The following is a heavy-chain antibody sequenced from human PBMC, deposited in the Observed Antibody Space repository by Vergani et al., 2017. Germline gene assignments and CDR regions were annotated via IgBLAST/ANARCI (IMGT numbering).Heavy chain of an antibody. J-gene: IGHJ4*02. CDR2: IIPIFGTA. D-gene: IGHD6-13*01. CDR1: GYTFSSYA. Sequence: QVQLVQSGAEVKKPGASVKVSCKASGYTFSSYAISWVRQAPGQGLEWMGGIIPIFGTANYAQKFQGRVTITADKSTSTAYMELSSLRSEDTAVYYCASPGIAAAGSPLFDYWGQGTLVTVSS. V-gene: IGHV1-69*06. CDR3: ASPGIAAAGSPLFDY.